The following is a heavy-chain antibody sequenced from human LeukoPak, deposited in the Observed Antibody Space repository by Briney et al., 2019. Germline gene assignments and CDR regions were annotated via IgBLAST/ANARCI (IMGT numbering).Heavy chain of an antibody. D-gene: IGHD2-2*01. CDR2: IIPIFGTA. V-gene: IGHV1-69*13. Sequence: SVKVSCKASGGTFSSYAINWVRQAPGQGLEWMGGIIPIFGTANYAQKFQGRVTITADESTSTAYMELRSLRSEDTTVYYCARAYCSSTSCSIPHFDYWGQGTLVTVSS. CDR1: GGTFSSYA. J-gene: IGHJ4*02. CDR3: ARAYCSSTSCSIPHFDY.